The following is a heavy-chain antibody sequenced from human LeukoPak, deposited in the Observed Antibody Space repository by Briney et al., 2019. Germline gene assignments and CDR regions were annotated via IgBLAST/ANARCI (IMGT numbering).Heavy chain of an antibody. D-gene: IGHD3-10*01. Sequence: PSETLSLTCTVSGGSISSYYWSWIRQPPGKGLEWTGYIYYSGSTNYNPSLKSRVTISVDTSKNQFSLKLSSVTAADTAVYYCARDDGFGEFDYWGQGTLVTVSS. V-gene: IGHV4-59*01. CDR3: ARDDGFGEFDY. J-gene: IGHJ4*02. CDR2: IYYSGST. CDR1: GGSISSYY.